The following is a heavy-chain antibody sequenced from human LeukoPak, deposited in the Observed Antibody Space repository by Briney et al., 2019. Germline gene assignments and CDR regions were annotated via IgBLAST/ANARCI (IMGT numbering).Heavy chain of an antibody. V-gene: IGHV4-59*01. CDR2: VYHTGTS. Sequence: PSETLSLTCSVSGASINDYYLTWTRQPPGKGLGWIGYVYHTGTSGYHPSLKSRVAMSLDTSKNQVSLNLRSVTAADTAVYFCTRVVNGGHFDSWGQGTLVTVSS. D-gene: IGHD2-8*01. CDR3: TRVVNGGHFDS. J-gene: IGHJ4*02. CDR1: GASINDYY.